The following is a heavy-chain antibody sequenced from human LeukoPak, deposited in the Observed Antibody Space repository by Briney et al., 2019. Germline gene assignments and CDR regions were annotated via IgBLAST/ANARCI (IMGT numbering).Heavy chain of an antibody. Sequence: SETLSLTCTVSGGSFSSSSYYWGWIRQPPGKGLEWIGSIYYSGSTYYNPSLKSRVTISVDTSKNQFSLKLSSVTAADTAVYYCARQSYCGSTSCYLDYWGQGTLVTVSS. D-gene: IGHD2-2*01. CDR1: GGSFSSSSYY. CDR2: IYYSGST. J-gene: IGHJ4*02. V-gene: IGHV4-39*01. CDR3: ARQSYCGSTSCYLDY.